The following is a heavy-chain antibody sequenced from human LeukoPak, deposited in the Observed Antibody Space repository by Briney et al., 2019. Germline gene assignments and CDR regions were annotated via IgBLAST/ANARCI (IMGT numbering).Heavy chain of an antibody. J-gene: IGHJ4*02. Sequence: GGSLRLSCAASGFTFSSYGMHWVRQAPGKGLEWVAVIWYDGSNKYYADSVKGRFTISRDNSKNTLYLQMNSLRAEDTAVYYCPRVWRLRRDFDYWGQGTLVTVSS. CDR3: PRVWRLRRDFDY. CDR2: IWYDGSNK. CDR1: GFTFSSYG. V-gene: IGHV3-33*01. D-gene: IGHD4-17*01.